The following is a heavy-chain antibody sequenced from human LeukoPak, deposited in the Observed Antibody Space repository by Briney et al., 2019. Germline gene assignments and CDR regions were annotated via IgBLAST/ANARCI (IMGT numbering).Heavy chain of an antibody. Sequence: ASVKVSCKASGYMFTFYGITWVRQAPGQGLERMGWISPHNGQTLYAQEVQDRLIMTTDASTTTAYMDLRSLRSDDTAVYYCAKTMEGHLNDLWGQGTLVTVSS. D-gene: IGHD1-14*01. V-gene: IGHV1-18*01. CDR3: AKTMEGHLNDL. CDR1: GYMFTFYG. CDR2: ISPHNGQT. J-gene: IGHJ5*02.